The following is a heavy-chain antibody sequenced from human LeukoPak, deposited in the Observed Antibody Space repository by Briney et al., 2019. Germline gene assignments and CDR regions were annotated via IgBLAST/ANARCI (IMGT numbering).Heavy chain of an antibody. CDR2: IYYSGST. Sequence: TSETLSLTCAVSGGSISSSSYYWGWIRQPPGKGLEWIGSIYYSGSTYYNPSLKSRVTISVDTSKNQFSLKLSSVTAADTAVYYCARAHQYYDFWSGYSDWGQGTLVTVSS. CDR1: GGSISSSSYY. J-gene: IGHJ4*02. CDR3: ARAHQYYDFWSGYSD. D-gene: IGHD3-3*01. V-gene: IGHV4-39*07.